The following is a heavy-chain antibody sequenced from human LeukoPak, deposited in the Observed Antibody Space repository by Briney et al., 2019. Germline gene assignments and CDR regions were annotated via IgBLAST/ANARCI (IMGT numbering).Heavy chain of an antibody. CDR3: ATHRGYSYGTAEDFDY. V-gene: IGHV3-7*01. CDR2: IKQDGSEK. Sequence: GGSLRLSCPAPGFTFSHYWMSWVRQAPGKGLEGVANIKQDGSEKYYVDSVKGRFTISRDNAKNSLYLQMNSLRAEDTALYYCATHRGYSYGTAEDFDYWGQGTLVTVSS. D-gene: IGHD5-18*01. J-gene: IGHJ4*02. CDR1: GFTFSHYW.